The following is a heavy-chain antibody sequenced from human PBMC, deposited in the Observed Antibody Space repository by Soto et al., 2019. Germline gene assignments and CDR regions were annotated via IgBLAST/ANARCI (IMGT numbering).Heavy chain of an antibody. D-gene: IGHD6-19*01. CDR1: GFTFRNYS. Sequence: PGGSLRLSCADSGFTFRNYSVNWVLQAPGKGLECVSVISGSGGSAYYADSVPCRFTISRDNSKNTLYMQMNRLRDEETAIYYCVREGSGWNSRGSFDFWGRGTMVTVSS. CDR3: VREGSGWNSRGSFDF. V-gene: IGHV3-23*01. J-gene: IGHJ3*01. CDR2: ISGSGGSA.